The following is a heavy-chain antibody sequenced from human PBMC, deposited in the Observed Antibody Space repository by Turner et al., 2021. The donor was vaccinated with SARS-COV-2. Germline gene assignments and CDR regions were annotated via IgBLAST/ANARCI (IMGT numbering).Heavy chain of an antibody. D-gene: IGHD2-21*02. Sequence: QVQLQESGPRLVKPLETLSLTCTVSGGSMNSNYWSWIRQPPGKRLEWIGYIYYRGSTNYNPSLESRVTISVDTSRNQFSLNLISVTAADTAIYYCARETVNNWVDPWGQGTLVTVSS. CDR1: GGSMNSNY. J-gene: IGHJ5*02. CDR3: ARETVNNWVDP. CDR2: IYYRGST. V-gene: IGHV4-59*01.